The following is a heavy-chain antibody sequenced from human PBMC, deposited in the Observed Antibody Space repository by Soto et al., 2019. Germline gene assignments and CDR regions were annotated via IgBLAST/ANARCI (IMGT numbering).Heavy chain of an antibody. D-gene: IGHD3-10*01. CDR2: ISAYNGNT. J-gene: IGHJ4*02. CDR3: ARDYYYGSGSYYHYFDY. Sequence: SLKVSCKTSGYTYTSDGISWVRQAPGQGLEWMGWISAYNGNTNYAQKLQGRVTMTTDTSTSTAYMELRSLRSDDTAVYYCARDYYYGSGSYYHYFDYWGQGTLVTVSS. CDR1: GYTYTSDG. V-gene: IGHV1-18*01.